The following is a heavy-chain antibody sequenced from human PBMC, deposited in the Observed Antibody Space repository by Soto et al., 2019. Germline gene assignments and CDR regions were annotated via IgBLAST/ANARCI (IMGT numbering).Heavy chain of an antibody. Sequence: QVQLVQSGAGVKKPGSSVKVSCKASGGTFSSYAISWVRQAPGQGLEWMGGIIPIFGTANYAQKFQGRVTITADESTRTAYMELSSLRSEDTAVYYCASLGSVGATDNWFDPWGQGTLVTVSS. CDR3: ASLGSVGATDNWFDP. CDR1: GGTFSSYA. D-gene: IGHD1-26*01. J-gene: IGHJ5*02. CDR2: IIPIFGTA. V-gene: IGHV1-69*01.